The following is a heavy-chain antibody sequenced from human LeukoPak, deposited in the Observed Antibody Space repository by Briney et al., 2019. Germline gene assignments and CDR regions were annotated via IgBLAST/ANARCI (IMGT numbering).Heavy chain of an antibody. Sequence: SETLSLTCTVSGDSISGYYWSWIRQPPGKGLEWIGEINHSGSTNYNPSLKSRVTISVDTSKNQFSLKLSSVIAADTAVYYCARGLPYDFWSGYYRTYYYYYMDVWGKGTTVTVSS. V-gene: IGHV4-34*01. J-gene: IGHJ6*03. D-gene: IGHD3-3*01. CDR1: GDSISGYY. CDR3: ARGLPYDFWSGYYRTYYYYYMDV. CDR2: INHSGST.